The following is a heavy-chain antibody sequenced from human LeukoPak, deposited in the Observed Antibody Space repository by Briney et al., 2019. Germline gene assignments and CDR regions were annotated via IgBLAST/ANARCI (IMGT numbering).Heavy chain of an antibody. CDR2: IERDGSEK. V-gene: IGHV3-7*01. D-gene: IGHD6-13*01. CDR3: ISRWADY. CDR1: GFTFSSYA. J-gene: IGHJ4*02. Sequence: PGGSLRLSCAASGFTFSSYAMSWVRQAPGKGLEWVANIERDGSEKNYKDSVKGRFTISRDNAKNSLYLQMNSLRADDTAVYYCISRWADYWGQGTLVTVSS.